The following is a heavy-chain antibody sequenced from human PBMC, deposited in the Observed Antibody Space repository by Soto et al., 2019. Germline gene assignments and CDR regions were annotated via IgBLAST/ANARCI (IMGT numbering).Heavy chain of an antibody. V-gene: IGHV3-23*01. Sequence: VGFLRLSSAASGFTFRSYAMSWVRQAPGKGLEWVSAISGSGGSTYYADSVKGRLSISRDDSKNTLYLQMNTLRDEDTAVYYCARDRGSGYGAGREACEVWGQGTMVTVSS. CDR1: GFTFRSYA. CDR3: ARDRGSGYGAGREACEV. D-gene: IGHD3-3*01. J-gene: IGHJ3*01. CDR2: ISGSGGST.